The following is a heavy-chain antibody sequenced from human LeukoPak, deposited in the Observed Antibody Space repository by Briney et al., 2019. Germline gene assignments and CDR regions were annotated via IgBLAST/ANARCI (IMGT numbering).Heavy chain of an antibody. CDR2: IHHSGST. D-gene: IGHD3-9*01. CDR1: GGSFSGYY. J-gene: IGHJ4*02. V-gene: IGHV4-34*01. Sequence: PSETLSLTCAVYGGSFSGYYWSWIRQPPGKGLEWIGEIHHSGSTNYNPSLKSRVTISVDTSKNQFSLKLSSVTAADTAVYYCARGRYFYDYWGQGTLVTVSS. CDR3: ARGRYFYDY.